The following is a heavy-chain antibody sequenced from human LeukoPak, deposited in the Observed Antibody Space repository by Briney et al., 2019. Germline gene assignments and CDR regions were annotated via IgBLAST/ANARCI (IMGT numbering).Heavy chain of an antibody. CDR3: ARELDYDSFSYFDY. D-gene: IGHD3-22*01. CDR1: GGTFSSYA. Sequence: ASVKVSCKASGGTFSSYAISWVRQAPGQGLEWMGRIIPILGIANYAQKFQGRVTITADKSTSTAYMELSSLRSEDTAVYYCARELDYDSFSYFDYWGQGTLVTVSS. V-gene: IGHV1-69*04. CDR2: IIPILGIA. J-gene: IGHJ4*02.